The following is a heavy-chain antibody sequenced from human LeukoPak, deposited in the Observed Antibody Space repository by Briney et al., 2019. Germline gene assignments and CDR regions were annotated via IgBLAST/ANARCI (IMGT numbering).Heavy chain of an antibody. CDR3: ARSTMVRGVSTFYYYYYMDV. D-gene: IGHD3-10*01. V-gene: IGHV4-59*01. CDR1: GGSISSYY. J-gene: IGHJ6*03. CDR2: IYYSGST. Sequence: PSETLSLTCTVSGGSISSYYWSWIRQPPGKGLEWIGYIYYSGSTNYNPSLKSRVTISVDTSKNQFSLKLSSVTAADTDVYYCARSTMVRGVSTFYYYYYMDVWGKGTTVTISS.